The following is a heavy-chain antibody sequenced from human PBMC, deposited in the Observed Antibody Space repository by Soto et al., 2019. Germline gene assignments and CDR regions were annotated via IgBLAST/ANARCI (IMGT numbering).Heavy chain of an antibody. V-gene: IGHV1-69*13. Sequence: SVKVSCKASGGTFSSYAISWVRQAPGQGLEWMGGIIPIFGTANYAQKFQGRVTITADESTSTAYMELSSLRSEDTAVYYCAKLYYGSGSHYYFDYWGQGTLVTVSS. CDR1: GGTFSSYA. D-gene: IGHD3-10*01. CDR3: AKLYYGSGSHYYFDY. CDR2: IIPIFGTA. J-gene: IGHJ4*02.